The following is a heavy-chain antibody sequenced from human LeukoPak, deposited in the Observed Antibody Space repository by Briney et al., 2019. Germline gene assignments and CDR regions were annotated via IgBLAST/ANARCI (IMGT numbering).Heavy chain of an antibody. CDR2: IYHSGST. D-gene: IGHD6-19*01. V-gene: IGHV4-30-2*01. CDR1: GGSISSGGYS. J-gene: IGHJ5*02. Sequence: SQTLSLTCAVSGGSISSGGYSWSWIRQPPGKGLEWIGYIYHSGSTYYNPSLKSRVTISVDTSKNQFPLKLSSVTAADTAVYYCASHIAVAGPTNWFNPWGQGTLVTVSS. CDR3: ASHIAVAGPTNWFNP.